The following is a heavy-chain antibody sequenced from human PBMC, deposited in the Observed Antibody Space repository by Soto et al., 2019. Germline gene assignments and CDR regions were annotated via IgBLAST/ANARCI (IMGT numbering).Heavy chain of an antibody. J-gene: IGHJ5*02. D-gene: IGHD6-19*01. CDR3: AREISSGWDGNWFDP. CDR1: GFTFSSYA. V-gene: IGHV3-30-3*01. CDR2: ISYDGSNK. Sequence: QVQLVESGGGVVQPGRSLRLSCAASGFTFSSYAMHWVRQAPGKGLEWVAVISYDGSNKYYADSVKGRFTISRDNSKNPLYLQMNSLRAEDTAVYYCAREISSGWDGNWFDPWGQGTLVTVSS.